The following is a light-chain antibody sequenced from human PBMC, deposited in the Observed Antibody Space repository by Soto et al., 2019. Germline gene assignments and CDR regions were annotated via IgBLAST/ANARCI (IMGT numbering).Light chain of an antibody. Sequence: EIVLTQSPATLSLSPGETATLSCRASQTVSRNLAWYQQKPGQTPRLLIYDASTRATDIPDKFSGRGSGTEFTLTLSRLQSEDFAVYYCQQYNNWPLTFGPGTKVDIK. CDR2: DAS. CDR1: QTVSRN. V-gene: IGKV3-15*01. J-gene: IGKJ3*01. CDR3: QQYNNWPLT.